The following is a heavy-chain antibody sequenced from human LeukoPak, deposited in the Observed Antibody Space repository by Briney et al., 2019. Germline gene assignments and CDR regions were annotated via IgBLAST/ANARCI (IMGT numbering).Heavy chain of an antibody. J-gene: IGHJ4*02. D-gene: IGHD2-2*01. CDR1: GFTFSTAW. CDR3: TTMGAPASFDY. Sequence: GGSLRLSCATSGFTFSTAWMSWVRQAPGKGLEWVGRIKSKTDGGTADYAAPVKGRFTISRDDSKNTLYLQMNSLKSEDTAVYYCTTMGAPASFDYWGQGSLVTVSS. V-gene: IGHV3-15*01. CDR2: IKSKTDGGTA.